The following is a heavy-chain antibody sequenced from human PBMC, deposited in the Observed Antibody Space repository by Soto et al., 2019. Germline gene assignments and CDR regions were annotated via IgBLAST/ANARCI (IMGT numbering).Heavy chain of an antibody. Sequence: SETLSLTCTVSGGSISSSSYYWGWIRQPPWKGLEWIGGIYYSGSTYYNPSLKSRVTISVDTSKNQFSLKLSSVTAADTAVYYCASLDSSGYYYLPEYFQHWGQGTLVTVSS. CDR2: IYYSGST. CDR1: GGSISSSSYY. D-gene: IGHD3-22*01. V-gene: IGHV4-39*01. CDR3: ASLDSSGYYYLPEYFQH. J-gene: IGHJ1*01.